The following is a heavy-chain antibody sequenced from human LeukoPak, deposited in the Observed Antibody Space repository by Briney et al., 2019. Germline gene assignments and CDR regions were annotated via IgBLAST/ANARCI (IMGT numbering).Heavy chain of an antibody. CDR3: ARDFFAFDI. CDR1: GGSISSNKYY. CDR2: IYYSGST. Sequence: SETLSLTCTVSGGSISSNKYYWGWLRQPPGKGLEWIGSIYYSGSTYYNPTLKSRVTIFVDTSKNQFSLKLSSVTAADTAVYYCARDFFAFDIWGQGTMVTVSS. D-gene: IGHD3-3*01. V-gene: IGHV4-39*07. J-gene: IGHJ3*02.